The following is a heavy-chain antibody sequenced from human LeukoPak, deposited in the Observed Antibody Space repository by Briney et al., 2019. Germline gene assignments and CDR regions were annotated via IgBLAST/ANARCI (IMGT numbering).Heavy chain of an antibody. CDR2: INPNSGGT. CDR1: GYTFTGYY. J-gene: IGHJ6*03. Sequence: ASVKVSCKASGYTFTGYYMHWVRQAPGQGLEWMGWINPNSGGTNYAQKFQGWVTMTRDTSISTAYMELSRLRSDDTAVYYCARVLLNCGGDCYLGYYYMDVWGKGTTVTVSS. CDR3: ARVLLNCGGDCYLGYYYMDV. D-gene: IGHD2-21*01. V-gene: IGHV1-2*04.